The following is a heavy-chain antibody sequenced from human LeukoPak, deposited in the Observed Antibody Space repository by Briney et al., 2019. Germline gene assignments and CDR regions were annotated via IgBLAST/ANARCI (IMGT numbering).Heavy chain of an antibody. V-gene: IGHV3-48*01. D-gene: IGHD4-17*01. CDR3: ARTGTTVTKDFDY. Sequence: GGSLRLSCAASGFTFSSYSMNWVRQAPGKGLEWVSYISSSSSTIYYADSVKGRFTISRDNAKNSLYLQMNSLRAEDTAVYYRARTGTTVTKDFDYWGQGALVTVSS. CDR1: GFTFSSYS. CDR2: ISSSSSTI. J-gene: IGHJ4*02.